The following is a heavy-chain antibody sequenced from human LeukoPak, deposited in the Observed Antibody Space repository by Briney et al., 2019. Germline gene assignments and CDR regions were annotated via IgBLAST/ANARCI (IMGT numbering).Heavy chain of an antibody. CDR3: ARDRGNYGYDYFDY. CDR1: GYTFTNYG. V-gene: IGHV1-18*01. J-gene: IGHJ4*02. Sequence: GASVKVSCKASGYTFTNYGISWVRQAPGQGLEWMGWISAYNGNTNYAQKLQGRVTMTTDTSTSTAYMELRSLRSDDTAVYYCARDRGNYGYDYFDYWGQGTLVTVSS. D-gene: IGHD5-18*01. CDR2: ISAYNGNT.